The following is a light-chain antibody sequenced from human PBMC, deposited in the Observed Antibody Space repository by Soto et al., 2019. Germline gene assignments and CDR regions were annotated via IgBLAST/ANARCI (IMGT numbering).Light chain of an antibody. Sequence: QSALTQPASVSGSPGQSITMSCTGTSSDVGGYDYVSWYQQHPGEVPKLIIFEVSSRPAWISNRFSASKSGNTASLTISGLQAEDEADYYCCSYAGSSTYVFGTGTKVTVL. CDR3: CSYAGSSTYV. J-gene: IGLJ1*01. V-gene: IGLV2-23*02. CDR2: EVS. CDR1: SSDVGGYDY.